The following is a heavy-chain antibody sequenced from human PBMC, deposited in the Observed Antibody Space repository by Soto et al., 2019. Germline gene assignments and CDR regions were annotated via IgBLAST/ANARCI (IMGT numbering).Heavy chain of an antibody. CDR2: IWYDGSNK. CDR1: GFTFSSYG. CDR3: ARGIAVANWFDP. V-gene: IGHV3-33*01. J-gene: IGHJ5*02. D-gene: IGHD6-19*01. Sequence: QVQLVESGGGVDQPGRSLRLSCAASGFTFSSYGMHWVRQAPGKGLEWVAVIWYDGSNKYYADSVKGRFTISRDNSKNTLYLQMNSLRAEDTAVYYCARGIAVANWFDPWGQGTLVTVSS.